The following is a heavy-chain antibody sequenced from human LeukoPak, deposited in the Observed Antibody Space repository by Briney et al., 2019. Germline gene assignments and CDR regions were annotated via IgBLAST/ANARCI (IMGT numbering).Heavy chain of an antibody. CDR2: IYDDNT. J-gene: IGHJ4*02. V-gene: IGHV3-69-1*01. Sequence: PGGSLRLSCAASGFTVSAYAMAWVRQAPGKGLEWVSTIYDDNTYYADSVKGRFTISRDNVKNSLFLQLNSLRDEDTAVYHCARDEDAFGGQGTLVTVSS. CDR1: GFTVSAYA. CDR3: ARDEDAF.